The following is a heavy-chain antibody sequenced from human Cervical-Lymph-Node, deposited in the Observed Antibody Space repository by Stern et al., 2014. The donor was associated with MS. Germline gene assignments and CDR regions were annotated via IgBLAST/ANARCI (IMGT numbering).Heavy chain of an antibody. Sequence: VQLVESGAEVKKPPPSATVSCKASGGTFSSYAISWVRQAPGQGLEWMGGIIPIFGTANYAQKFQGRVTITADESTSTAYMELSSLRSEDTAVYYCARGNSGYDTAFDYWGQGTLVTVSS. J-gene: IGHJ4*02. CDR1: GGTFSSYA. CDR3: ARGNSGYDTAFDY. D-gene: IGHD5-12*01. CDR2: IIPIFGTA. V-gene: IGHV1-69*01.